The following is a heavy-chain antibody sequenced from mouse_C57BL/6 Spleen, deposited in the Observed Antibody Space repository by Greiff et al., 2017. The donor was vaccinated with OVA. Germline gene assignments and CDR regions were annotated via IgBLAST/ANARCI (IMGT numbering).Heavy chain of an antibody. J-gene: IGHJ4*01. CDR2: IDPSDSET. Sequence: VQLQQPGAELVRPGSSVKLSCKASGYTFTSYWMHWVKQRPIQGLEWIGNIDPSDSETHCNQKFKDKATLTVDKASSTAYMQLSSLTSEDSAVYYCARRNYGNAMDYWGQGTSVTVSS. D-gene: IGHD1-1*01. CDR3: ARRNYGNAMDY. V-gene: IGHV1-52*01. CDR1: GYTFTSYW.